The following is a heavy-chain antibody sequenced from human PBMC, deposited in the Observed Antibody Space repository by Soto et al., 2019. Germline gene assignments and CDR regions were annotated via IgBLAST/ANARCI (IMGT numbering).Heavy chain of an antibody. CDR2: INHSGST. CDR1: GGSFSGYY. J-gene: IGHJ5*02. Sequence: SETLSLTCAVYGGSFSGYYWSWIRQPPGKELEWIGEINHSGSTNYNPSLKSRVTISVDTSKNQFSLKLSSMTAADTAVYYCARFVSAAGAPGPERYSSAKKRQFDPWGQGTLVTVSS. V-gene: IGHV4-34*01. CDR3: ARFVSAAGAPGPERYSSAKKRQFDP. D-gene: IGHD6-19*01.